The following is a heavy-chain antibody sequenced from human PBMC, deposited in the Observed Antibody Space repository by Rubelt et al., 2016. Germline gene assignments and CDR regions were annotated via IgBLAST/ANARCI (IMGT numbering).Heavy chain of an antibody. D-gene: IGHD4-17*01. V-gene: IGHV1-46*01. CDR2: INPSAGST. J-gene: IGHJ4*02. Sequence: QVQLVQSGAEVKKPGASVKVSCKASGYTFTSYYMHWVRQAPGQGLEWMGLINPSAGSTSYAQKFQGRVTLTRDTSTSTVYMELSSLRSEGTAVYYCARAASTVTTLLDLGYWGQGTLVTVSS. CDR1: GYTFTSYY. CDR3: ARAASTVTTLLDLGY.